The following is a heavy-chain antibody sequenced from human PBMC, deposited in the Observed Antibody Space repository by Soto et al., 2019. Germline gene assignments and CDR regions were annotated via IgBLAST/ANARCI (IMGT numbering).Heavy chain of an antibody. CDR1: GGSFSGYY. D-gene: IGHD3-3*01. CDR2: INHSGST. Sequence: SETLSLTCAVYGGSFSGYYWSWIRQPPGKGLEWIGEINHSGSTNYNPPLKSRVTISVDTSKNQFSLKLSSVTAADTAVYYCARAQVVLRFLEWLPPSSYYFDYWGQGTLVTVSS. CDR3: ARAQVVLRFLEWLPPSSYYFDY. V-gene: IGHV4-34*01. J-gene: IGHJ4*02.